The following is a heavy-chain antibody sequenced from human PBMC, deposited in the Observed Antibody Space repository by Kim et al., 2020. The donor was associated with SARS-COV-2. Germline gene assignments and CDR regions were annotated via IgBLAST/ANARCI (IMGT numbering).Heavy chain of an antibody. V-gene: IGHV3-66*01. J-gene: IGHJ6*03. D-gene: IGHD2-15*01. CDR3: ARDSKPYCSGGSCYRYYYMDV. CDR1: GFTVSSNY. Sequence: LSLTCAASGFTVSSNYMSWARQAPGKGLEWVSVIYSGGSTYYADSVKGRFTISRDNSKNTLYLQMNSLRAEDTAVYYCARDSKPYCSGGSCYRYYYMDVWGKGTTVTVSS. CDR2: IYSGGST.